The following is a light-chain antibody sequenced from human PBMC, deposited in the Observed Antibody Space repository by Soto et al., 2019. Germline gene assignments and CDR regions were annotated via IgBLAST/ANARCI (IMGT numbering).Light chain of an antibody. CDR1: QSVENY. J-gene: IGKJ4*01. V-gene: IGKV3-11*01. Sequence: ELVLTQSPATLSLSPGERATLSCRASQSVENYLAWFQQKRGQAPRLLIYDTSNRAAGIPDRFSGSGSGTDFTLTISSLEPEDFEVYYCHQRYIWPPLTFGGGTKVEIK. CDR2: DTS. CDR3: HQRYIWPPLT.